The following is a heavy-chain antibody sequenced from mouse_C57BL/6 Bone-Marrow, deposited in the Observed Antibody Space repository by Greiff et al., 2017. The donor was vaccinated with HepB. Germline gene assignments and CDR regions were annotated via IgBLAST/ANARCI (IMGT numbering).Heavy chain of an antibody. V-gene: IGHV14-4*01. D-gene: IGHD2-4*01. Sequence: VQLQQSGAELVRPGASVKLSCTASGFNIKDDYMHWVKQRPEQGLEWIGWIDPENGDTEYASKFQGKATITADTSSNTAYLQLSSLTSEDTAVYYCASGGIYYDYDNYAMDYWGQGTSVTVSS. CDR2: IDPENGDT. J-gene: IGHJ4*01. CDR3: ASGGIYYDYDNYAMDY. CDR1: GFNIKDDY.